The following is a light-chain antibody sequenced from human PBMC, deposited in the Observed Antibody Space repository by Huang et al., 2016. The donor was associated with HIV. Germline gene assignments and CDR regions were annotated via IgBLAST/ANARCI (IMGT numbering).Light chain of an antibody. Sequence: EIVMTQSPATLSVSPGERVTLSCRASQSINSNLAWYQQKPGQAPRLLNYGASTSATGIPARFSGSGSGTEFTLTISNLQSEDFAVYYCQQFNNWPPYTFGQGTKLEIK. V-gene: IGKV3-15*01. J-gene: IGKJ2*01. CDR3: QQFNNWPPYT. CDR2: GAS. CDR1: QSINSN.